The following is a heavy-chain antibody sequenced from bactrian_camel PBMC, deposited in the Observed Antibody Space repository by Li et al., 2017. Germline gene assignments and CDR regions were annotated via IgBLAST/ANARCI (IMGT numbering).Heavy chain of an antibody. J-gene: IGHJ4*01. CDR3: ATDALYGLNSPST. D-gene: IGHD3*01. V-gene: IGHV3-2*01. CDR2: IDSDGSNT. Sequence: QVQLVESGGGLVQPGGSLRLSCAASGFFFSSYYMSWVRQAPGKGLEWVSSIDSDGSNTYYANSMKGRFTISRDNAKNTVYLQMNSLKSEDTALYYCATDALYGLNSPSTWGQGTQVTVS. CDR1: GFFFSSYY.